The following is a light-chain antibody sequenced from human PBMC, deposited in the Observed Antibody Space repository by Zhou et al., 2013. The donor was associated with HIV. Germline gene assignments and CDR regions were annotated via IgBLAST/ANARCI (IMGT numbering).Light chain of an antibody. Sequence: DIRMTQSPSSLSASVGDRVTITCRASQGIGTSLAWIKQKSGEAPESLIFAASNLHSGVPSRFSASGSQSQFVLTINNLQPEDSGTYFCQQFFSYPLTFGGGTNVDV. CDR3: QQFFSYPLT. CDR1: QGIGTS. J-gene: IGKJ3*01. CDR2: AAS. V-gene: IGKV1-16*01.